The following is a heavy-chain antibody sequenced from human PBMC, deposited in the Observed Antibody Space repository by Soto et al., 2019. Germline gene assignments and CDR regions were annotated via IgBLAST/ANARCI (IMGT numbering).Heavy chain of an antibody. CDR3: ARGNFVSTIFGVVIQTTPYYFDY. V-gene: IGHV1-18*01. J-gene: IGHJ4*02. CDR2: ISAYNGNT. Sequence: ASVKVSCKASGGTFSSYTISWVRQAPGQGLEWMGWISAYNGNTNYAQKLQGRVTMTTDTSTSTAYMELRSLRSDDTAVYYCARGNFVSTIFGVVIQTTPYYFDYWGQGTLVTVSS. D-gene: IGHD3-3*01. CDR1: GGTFSSYT.